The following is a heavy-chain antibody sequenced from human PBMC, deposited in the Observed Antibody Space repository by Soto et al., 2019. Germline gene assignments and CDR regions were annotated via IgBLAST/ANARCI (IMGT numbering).Heavy chain of an antibody. Sequence: GGSLRLSCAVSGFTFSSYGMHWVRQAPGKGLEWVADIWYDGSNKYYADSVKGRFTISRDNSKSTLYLQMNSLRAEDTAVYHCARGPRDSSGSKLDYWGQGTLVTVSS. CDR1: GFTFSSYG. CDR3: ARGPRDSSGSKLDY. CDR2: IWYDGSNK. D-gene: IGHD3-22*01. J-gene: IGHJ4*02. V-gene: IGHV3-33*01.